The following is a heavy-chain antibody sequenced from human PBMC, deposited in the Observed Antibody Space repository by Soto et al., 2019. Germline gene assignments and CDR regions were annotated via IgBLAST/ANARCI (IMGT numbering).Heavy chain of an antibody. CDR1: GYTFTTYA. Sequence: QVQLVQSGAEEKKPGASVKVSCKASGYTFTTYAMHWVRQAPGQRLEWMGWINAGNGNTKYSQKFQGRVTITRDTXXSTAYMELSSLRSEDTAVYYCARCPITMIGYYFDYWGQGTLVTVSS. CDR2: INAGNGNT. V-gene: IGHV1-3*05. D-gene: IGHD3-10*02. J-gene: IGHJ4*02. CDR3: ARCPITMIGYYFDY.